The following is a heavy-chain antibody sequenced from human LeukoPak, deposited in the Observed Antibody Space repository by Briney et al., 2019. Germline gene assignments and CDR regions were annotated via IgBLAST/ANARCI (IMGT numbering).Heavy chain of an antibody. CDR2: IKSKTDGGTT. CDR3: TTYQY. J-gene: IGHJ4*02. V-gene: IGHV3-15*01. Sequence: SCKASGGTFSSYAISWVRQAPGKGLEWVGRIKSKTDGGTTDYAAPVKGRFTISRDDSKNTLYLQMNSLKTEDTAVYYCTTYQYWGQGTLVTVSS. CDR1: GGTFSSYA.